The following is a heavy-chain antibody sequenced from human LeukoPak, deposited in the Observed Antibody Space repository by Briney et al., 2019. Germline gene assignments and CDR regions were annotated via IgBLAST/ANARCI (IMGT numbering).Heavy chain of an antibody. CDR3: ARGLRGSSRYQIDY. V-gene: IGHV4-4*07. Sequence: PSETLSLTCTVSGGSISSYYWSWMRQPAGKGLEWIGRIYTSGSTNYNPSLKSRVTMSVDTSRNQFSLKLSSVTAADTAVYYCARGLRGSSRYQIDYWGQGTLVTVSS. J-gene: IGHJ4*02. CDR1: GGSISSYY. CDR2: IYTSGST. D-gene: IGHD6-6*01.